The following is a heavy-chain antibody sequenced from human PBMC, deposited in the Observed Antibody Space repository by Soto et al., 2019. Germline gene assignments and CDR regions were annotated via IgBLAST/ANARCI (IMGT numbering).Heavy chain of an antibody. V-gene: IGHV3-30-3*01. Sequence: LRLSCAASGLTFSVFAMHWLRQAPGGRLEWVAVISNDGGNKYYADSVKGRFTISRDNSRNTLYLQMNSLRAEDTAVYYCARGGTGTTRNWFDPWGQGTLVTVSS. D-gene: IGHD1-7*01. CDR1: GLTFSVFA. J-gene: IGHJ5*02. CDR2: ISNDGGNK. CDR3: ARGGTGTTRNWFDP.